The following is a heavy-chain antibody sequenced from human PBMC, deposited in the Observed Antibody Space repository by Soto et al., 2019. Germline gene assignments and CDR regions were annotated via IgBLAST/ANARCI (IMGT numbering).Heavy chain of an antibody. Sequence: ASETLSLTCAVSGGSIDSGAFSLSWVRQPPGKGLEWIGYVTHSGTAYSIPSLNGRLTLSVDSSQTQFSLKLTSVTAADSAFYYCARTHWAQSSLDYWGRGILVTVSS. CDR1: GGSIDSGAFS. CDR3: ARTHWAQSSLDY. J-gene: IGHJ4*02. CDR2: VTHSGTA. V-gene: IGHV4-30-2*01. D-gene: IGHD6-19*01.